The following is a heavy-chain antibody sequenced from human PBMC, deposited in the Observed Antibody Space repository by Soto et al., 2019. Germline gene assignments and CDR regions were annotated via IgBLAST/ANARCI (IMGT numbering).Heavy chain of an antibody. J-gene: IGHJ5*02. CDR1: GYTFTSYD. D-gene: IGHD6-13*01. Sequence: QVQLVQSGAEVKKPGASVKVSCKASGYTFTSYDINWVRQATGQGLEWMGWMNPNSGNTGYAQKFQGRVTMTRNTSISTAYMELSSLRSEDTAVYFCARGLIAAAVRWFDPWGQGTLVTVSS. CDR3: ARGLIAAAVRWFDP. CDR2: MNPNSGNT. V-gene: IGHV1-8*01.